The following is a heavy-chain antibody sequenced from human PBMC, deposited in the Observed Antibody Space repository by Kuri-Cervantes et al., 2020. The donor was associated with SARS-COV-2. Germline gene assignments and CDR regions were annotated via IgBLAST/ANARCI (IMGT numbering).Heavy chain of an antibody. CDR1: GYTFTGYY. Sequence: ASVKVSFKASGYTFTGYYMHWVRQAPGQGLEWMGWINPNSGGTNYAQKFQGWVTMTRDTSISTVYMELSRLRSDDTAVYYCARSTHFRRLVVISQGGAFDIWGQGTMVTVSS. D-gene: IGHD3-22*01. V-gene: IGHV1-2*04. J-gene: IGHJ3*02. CDR3: ARSTHFRRLVVISQGGAFDI. CDR2: INPNSGGT.